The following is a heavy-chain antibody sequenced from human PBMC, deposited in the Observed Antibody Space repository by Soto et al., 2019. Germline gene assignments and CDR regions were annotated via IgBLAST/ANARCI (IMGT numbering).Heavy chain of an antibody. J-gene: IGHJ5*02. D-gene: IGHD6-19*01. V-gene: IGHV1-3*05. CDR2: INAGNGNT. CDR1: GYTFTSYA. Sequence: QVQLVQSGAEEKKPGASVKVSCKASGYTFTSYAMHWVRQAPGQRLEWMGWINAGNGNTKYSQKFQGRVTITRDTSASIAYMELSSLRYEDTAVYYCARGGGWYVWFDPWGQGTLVTVSS. CDR3: ARGGGWYVWFDP.